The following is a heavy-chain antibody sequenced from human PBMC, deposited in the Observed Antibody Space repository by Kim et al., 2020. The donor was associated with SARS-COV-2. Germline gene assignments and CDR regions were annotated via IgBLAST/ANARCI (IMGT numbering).Heavy chain of an antibody. V-gene: IGHV1-2*02. J-gene: IGHJ5*02. CDR2: INPNSGGT. D-gene: IGHD3-3*01. CDR3: ARDQECDFWSGYSCVNWFDP. CDR1: GYTFTGYY. Sequence: ASVKVSCKASGYTFTGYYMHWVRQAPGQGLEWMGWINPNSGGTNYAQKFQGRVTMTRDTSISTAYMELSRLRSDDTAVYYCARDQECDFWSGYSCVNWFDPWGQGTLVTVSS.